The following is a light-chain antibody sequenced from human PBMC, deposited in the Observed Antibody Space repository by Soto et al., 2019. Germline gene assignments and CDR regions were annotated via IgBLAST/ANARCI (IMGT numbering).Light chain of an antibody. V-gene: IGLV2-11*01. CDR1: NSDVGRYNF. Sequence: SVLSHPLSVSWSPGHSVTISCTGTNSDVGRYNFVSWYQQLPGKAPKLLISAVSQRPSGVPDRFSGSKSGNTASLTISGLQADDEADYFCYSYTASAIWVFGGGTKVTVL. CDR2: AVS. CDR3: YSYTASAIWV. J-gene: IGLJ3*02.